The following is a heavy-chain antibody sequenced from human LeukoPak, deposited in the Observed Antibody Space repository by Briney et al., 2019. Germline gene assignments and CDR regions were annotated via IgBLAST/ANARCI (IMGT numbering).Heavy chain of an antibody. D-gene: IGHD6-19*01. V-gene: IGHV3-23*01. J-gene: IGHJ5*02. CDR3: AREGGSGWYSGWFDP. Sequence: QAGGSLRLSCAASGFTFSSYGMSWVRQAPGKGLEWVSAISGSGGSTYYADTVKGRFTISRDNSKNTLYLQMNSLRAEATAVYYCAREGGSGWYSGWFDPWGQGTLVTVSS. CDR2: ISGSGGST. CDR1: GFTFSSYG.